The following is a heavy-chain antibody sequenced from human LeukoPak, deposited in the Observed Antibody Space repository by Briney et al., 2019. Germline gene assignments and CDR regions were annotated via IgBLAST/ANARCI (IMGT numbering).Heavy chain of an antibody. V-gene: IGHV4-39*01. CDR1: GVSISSSSYH. CDR3: AAGIAIEYYFDY. D-gene: IGHD2-21*01. J-gene: IGHJ4*02. CDR2: IYYSGST. Sequence: SETLSLTCTVSGVSISSSSYHWGWIRQPPGKGLEWIGSIYYSGSTYYNPSLKSRVTISVDTSKNQFSLKLSSVTAADTAVYYCAAGIAIEYYFDYWGQGTLVTVSS.